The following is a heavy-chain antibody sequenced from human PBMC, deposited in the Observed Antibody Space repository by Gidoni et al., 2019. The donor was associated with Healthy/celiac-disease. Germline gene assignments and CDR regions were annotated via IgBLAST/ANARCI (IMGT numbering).Heavy chain of an antibody. CDR1: GGSISSGGYY. CDR3: ARGAVLTGTTGFDY. CDR2: IYYSGST. V-gene: IGHV4-31*03. Sequence: QVKLQESGPGLVKPSQTLSLTCTVSGGSISSGGYYWSWIRQHPGKGLEWIGYIYYSGSTYYNPSLKSRVTISVDTSKNQFSLKLSSVTAADTAVYYCARGAVLTGTTGFDYWGQGTLVTVSS. J-gene: IGHJ4*02. D-gene: IGHD1-20*01.